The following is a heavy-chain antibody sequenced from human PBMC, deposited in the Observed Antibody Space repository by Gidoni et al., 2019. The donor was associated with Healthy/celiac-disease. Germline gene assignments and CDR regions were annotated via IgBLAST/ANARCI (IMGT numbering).Heavy chain of an antibody. CDR1: GYTFTIYS. J-gene: IGHJ6*02. D-gene: IGHD3-22*01. V-gene: IGHV1-46*01. CDR2: INPSGGST. Sequence: QVQLVQSGAEVTKPGASVKVSCKASGYTFTIYSMHWVRQAPGQGLEWMGIINPSGGSTSYAQKCQGRGTMTRDTSTSTVEMELSSLRSEDTAVYYCARDGVFGITMIVPVGLDVWGQGTKVTVSS. CDR3: ARDGVFGITMIVPVGLDV.